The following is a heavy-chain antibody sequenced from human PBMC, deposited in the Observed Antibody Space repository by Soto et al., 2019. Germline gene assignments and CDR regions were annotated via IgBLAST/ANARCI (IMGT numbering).Heavy chain of an antibody. CDR1: GFTFSSYG. CDR2: IWYDGSNK. Sequence: GGSLSLSCAASGFTFSSYGMHWVRQAPGKGLEWVAVIWYDGSNKYYADSVKGRFTISRDNSKNTLYLQMDSLRAEDTAVYYCARGPRIAVAGGVFDYWGQGTLVTVSS. V-gene: IGHV3-33*01. CDR3: ARGPRIAVAGGVFDY. D-gene: IGHD6-19*01. J-gene: IGHJ4*02.